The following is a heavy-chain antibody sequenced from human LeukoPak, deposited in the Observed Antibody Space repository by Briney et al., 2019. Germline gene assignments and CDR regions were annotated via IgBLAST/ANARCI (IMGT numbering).Heavy chain of an antibody. Sequence: KPGGSLRLSCAASGFTFSDYYMSWIRQAPGKGLEWVSHISSSGSTIYYADSVKGRFTISRDNAKNSLYLQINSLRAEDTAVYYCARDRSSWYGGACFDYWGQGTLVTVSS. V-gene: IGHV3-11*04. CDR1: GFTFSDYY. CDR3: ARDRSSWYGGACFDY. D-gene: IGHD6-13*01. CDR2: ISSSGSTI. J-gene: IGHJ4*02.